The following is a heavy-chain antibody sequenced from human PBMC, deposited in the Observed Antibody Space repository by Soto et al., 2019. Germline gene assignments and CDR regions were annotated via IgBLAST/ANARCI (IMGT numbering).Heavy chain of an antibody. V-gene: IGHV1-8*01. CDR1: GYTFTTSD. Sequence: QVQLVQSGAEVKKPGASVKVSCRASGYTFTTSDINWVRQATGQGLEWMGWMNPNSGNTGYAQKFQGRLTMTRDTSITTAYMELSSLTSEDTAVYYCASVFGSINLWGQGTLVTVSS. J-gene: IGHJ5*02. D-gene: IGHD2-21*01. CDR3: ASVFGSINL. CDR2: MNPNSGNT.